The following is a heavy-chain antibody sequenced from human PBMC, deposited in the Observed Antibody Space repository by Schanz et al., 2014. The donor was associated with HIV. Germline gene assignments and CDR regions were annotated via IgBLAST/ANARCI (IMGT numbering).Heavy chain of an antibody. CDR1: GYTFTSYD. CDR2: LSPDSENR. V-gene: IGHV1-8*01. CDR3: ARGVAAGVDY. D-gene: IGHD6-13*01. J-gene: IGHJ4*02. Sequence: QVQLVQSGVEVKKPGSSVKVSCKASGYTFTSYDINWVRQAPGQGLEWVGWLSPDSENRGYGQNFQGRLTMTKDTSINTMFMYLSGLTSEDTAVYYCARGVAAGVDYWGQGTMVTVSS.